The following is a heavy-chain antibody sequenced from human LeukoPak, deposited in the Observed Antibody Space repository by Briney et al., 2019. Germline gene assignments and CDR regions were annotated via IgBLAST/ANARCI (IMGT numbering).Heavy chain of an antibody. CDR3: ARVNPELPEIGNAFDI. D-gene: IGHD1-26*01. V-gene: IGHV4-39*07. Sequence: SETLSLTCTVSGGSISTITYYWGWIRQPPGKGLEWVGHMYYRGNTFYNPSLKSRVTISVDTSKNQFSLKLRSVTAADTAVNYCARVNPELPEIGNAFDIWGQGTMVTVSS. CDR2: MYYRGNT. J-gene: IGHJ3*02. CDR1: GGSISTITYY.